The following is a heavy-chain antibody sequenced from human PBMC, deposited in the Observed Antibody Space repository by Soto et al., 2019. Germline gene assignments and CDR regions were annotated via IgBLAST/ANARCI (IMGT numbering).Heavy chain of an antibody. V-gene: IGHV3-23*01. J-gene: IGHJ4*02. D-gene: IGHD1-26*01. CDR2: MVGDGSSW. CDR1: GVNFRIYA. Sequence: EVQLLESGGGLAQAGGSLRLSCAASGVNFRIYAMNWVRQAPGKGLEWVSVMVGDGSSWDYADSVRGRFTISRDNSKNTLYLQMNSLRAEDTAVYYCAKDLRPDGRYDLDYWGQGTLVTVSS. CDR3: AKDLRPDGRYDLDY.